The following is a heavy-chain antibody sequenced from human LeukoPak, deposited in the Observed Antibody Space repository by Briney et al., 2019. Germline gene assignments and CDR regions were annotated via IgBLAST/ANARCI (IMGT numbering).Heavy chain of an antibody. D-gene: IGHD3-10*01. CDR3: ARQTLLWFGELSYPDY. Sequence: ASVKVSCKASGYTFTNYYMHWVRQAPGQGLEWMGWINTNTGNPTYAQGFTGRFVFSLDTSVSTAYLQMSSLKAEDTAVYYCARQTLLWFGELSYPDYWGQGTLVTVSS. CDR1: GYTFTNYY. V-gene: IGHV7-4-1*02. J-gene: IGHJ4*02. CDR2: INTNTGNP.